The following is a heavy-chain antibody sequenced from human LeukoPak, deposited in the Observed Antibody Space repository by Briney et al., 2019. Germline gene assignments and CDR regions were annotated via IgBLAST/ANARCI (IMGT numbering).Heavy chain of an antibody. Sequence: SQTLSLTCAISGDSVSSDSVTWNWIRQSPSRGLEWLGRTYYRSTWYNDYAVSVRGRITVNPDTSKNQFSLHLNSVTPEDTAVYYCARRLTQYDCFDPWGQGILVAVSS. V-gene: IGHV6-1*01. J-gene: IGHJ5*02. D-gene: IGHD2-2*01. CDR2: TYYRSTWYN. CDR3: ARRLTQYDCFDP. CDR1: GDSVSSDSVT.